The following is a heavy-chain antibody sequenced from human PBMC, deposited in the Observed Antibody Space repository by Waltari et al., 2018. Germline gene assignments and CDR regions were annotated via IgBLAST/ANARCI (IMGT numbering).Heavy chain of an antibody. CDR1: GFTFSSYA. V-gene: IGHV3-23*01. J-gene: IGHJ4*02. CDR3: AKTEWDDYDFWSGYPPYYFDY. CDR2: ISGSGGST. Sequence: EVQLLESGGGLVQPGGSLRLSCAASGFTFSSYAMSWVRQAPGKGLEWVSAISGSGGSTYYADSGKGRFTISRDNSKNTLYLQMNSLRAEDTAVYYCAKTEWDDYDFWSGYPPYYFDYWGQGTLVTVSS. D-gene: IGHD3-3*01.